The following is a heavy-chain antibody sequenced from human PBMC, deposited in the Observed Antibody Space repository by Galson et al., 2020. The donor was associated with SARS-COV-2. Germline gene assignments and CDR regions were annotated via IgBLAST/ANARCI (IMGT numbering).Heavy chain of an antibody. J-gene: IGHJ6*02. CDR2: ISYDGTYK. V-gene: IGHV3-30*18. CDR1: GFTFTSNG. Sequence: SCAASGFTFTSNGMHWVRQAPGEGLEWVAVISYDGTYKNYADSVKGRFTISRDNSKNTLYLQMNSLRAEDTAVYYCVKEAPGMDVWGQGTTVTVSS. CDR3: VKEAPGMDV.